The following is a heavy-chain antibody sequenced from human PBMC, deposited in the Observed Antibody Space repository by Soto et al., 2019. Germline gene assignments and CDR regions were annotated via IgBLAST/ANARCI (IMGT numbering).Heavy chain of an antibody. CDR3: ARERPDGSRLDP. D-gene: IGHD6-13*01. CDR1: GGSITSSSYY. CDR2: IYYSGST. J-gene: IGHJ5*02. V-gene: IGHV4-39*07. Sequence: PSETLSLTCTVSGGSITSSSYYWGWIRQPPGKGLEWIGNIYYSGSTYYNPSLKSRVTISVDTSKSQFSLKLSSVTAADTAVYYCARERPDGSRLDPWGQGTLVTVSS.